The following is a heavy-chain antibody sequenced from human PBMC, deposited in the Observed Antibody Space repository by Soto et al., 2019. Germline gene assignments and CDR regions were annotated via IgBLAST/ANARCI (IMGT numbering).Heavy chain of an antibody. Sequence: QVQLVQSGAEVKKPGSSVKVSCKASVGTFSSYAISWVRQAPGQGLEWMGGIFPIFGIANYAQKFQGRVTITGDESTSTDYMEMSSLMYVDTAVDYCAAAYFYYGDVAEYSQHWGQGTLVTVSS. CDR3: AAAYFYYGDVAEYSQH. CDR1: VGTFSSYA. CDR2: IFPIFGIA. D-gene: IGHD4-17*01. J-gene: IGHJ1*01. V-gene: IGHV1-69*01.